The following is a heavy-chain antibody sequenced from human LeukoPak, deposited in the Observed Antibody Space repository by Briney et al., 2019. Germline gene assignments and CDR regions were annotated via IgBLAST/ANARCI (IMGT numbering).Heavy chain of an antibody. D-gene: IGHD2-2*01. Sequence: ASVKVSCKASGYTFTSYGLNWVRQAPGQGLEWMGWISAYNGNTRYAQKLQGRVTMTTDSSTSTAYMELRSLRSDDTAVYYCARGPIIDIVVIPAAADYYHMDVWGKGTTVTVSS. CDR3: ARGPIIDIVVIPAAADYYHMDV. CDR2: ISAYNGNT. CDR1: GYTFTSYG. V-gene: IGHV1-18*01. J-gene: IGHJ6*03.